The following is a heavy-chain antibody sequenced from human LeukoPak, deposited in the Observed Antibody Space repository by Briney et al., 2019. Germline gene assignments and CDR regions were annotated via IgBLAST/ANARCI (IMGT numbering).Heavy chain of an antibody. J-gene: IGHJ4*02. Sequence: PGGSLRLSCTASGVTFSSFWMHWVRQAPGKGLVWIARINTDGTYTTHADSVRGRFTISRDNAKNTLYLQMNSLRAEDTAVYYCARDNPRLLWFGELDYWGQGTLVTVSS. CDR2: INTDGTYT. D-gene: IGHD3-10*01. CDR3: ARDNPRLLWFGELDY. CDR1: GVTFSSFW. V-gene: IGHV3-74*01.